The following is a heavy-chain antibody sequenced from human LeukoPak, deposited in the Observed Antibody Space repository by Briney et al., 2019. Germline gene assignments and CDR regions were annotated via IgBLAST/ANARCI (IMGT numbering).Heavy chain of an antibody. V-gene: IGHV3-30*04. J-gene: IGHJ4*02. CDR3: AQSEYGRGFGY. D-gene: IGHD4/OR15-4a*01. Sequence: GGSLRLSCAASGFTFSSYAMHWVRQTPGKGLEWVAVISYDGSNKYYADSVKGRFTISRDNSKNTLYLQMNSLRAEDTAVYYCAQSEYGRGFGYWGQETLVTVSS. CDR2: ISYDGSNK. CDR1: GFTFSSYA.